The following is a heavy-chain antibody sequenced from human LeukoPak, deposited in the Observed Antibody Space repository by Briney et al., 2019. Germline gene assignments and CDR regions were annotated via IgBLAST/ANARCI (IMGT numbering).Heavy chain of an antibody. Sequence: SETLSLTCTVSGGSISSYYWGWIRQPPGKGLEWIGSIYYSGSTYYNPSLKSRVTISVDTSKNQFSLKLSSVTAADTAVYYCARSYVWGSSFDYWGQGTLVTVSS. V-gene: IGHV4-39*07. CDR3: ARSYVWGSSFDY. D-gene: IGHD3-16*01. CDR2: IYYSGST. J-gene: IGHJ4*02. CDR1: GGSISSYY.